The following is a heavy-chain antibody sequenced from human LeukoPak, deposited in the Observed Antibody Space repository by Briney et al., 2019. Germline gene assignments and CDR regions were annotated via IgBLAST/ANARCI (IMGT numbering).Heavy chain of an antibody. Sequence: ASVKVSCKASGYTFTSYYMLWVRQAPGQGLEWMGIVNPSGGSTGYAQKFQGRVTMTRDTSTSTVYMELSSLRSEDTAVYYCARGPVIGGHSSSSAWYFDLWGRGTLVTVSS. V-gene: IGHV1-46*01. J-gene: IGHJ2*01. CDR2: VNPSGGST. CDR1: GYTFTSYY. D-gene: IGHD6-6*01. CDR3: ARGPVIGGHSSSSAWYFDL.